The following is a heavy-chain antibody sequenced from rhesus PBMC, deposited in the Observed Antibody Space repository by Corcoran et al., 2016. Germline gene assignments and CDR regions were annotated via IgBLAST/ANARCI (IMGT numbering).Heavy chain of an antibody. CDR2: IYGSGGST. Sequence: QVQLQESGPAVVKPSETLSLTCAVSGGSISSSNWWSWIRQSPGKGLEWIGGIYGSGGSTEYNPSLKSRVTISKDTSKNPFSLKLSSVTAADTAVYYCAREYSNYGYFDYWGQGVLVTVSS. D-gene: IGHD4-23*01. J-gene: IGHJ4*01. CDR3: AREYSNYGYFDY. V-gene: IGHV4-93*01. CDR1: GGSISSSNW.